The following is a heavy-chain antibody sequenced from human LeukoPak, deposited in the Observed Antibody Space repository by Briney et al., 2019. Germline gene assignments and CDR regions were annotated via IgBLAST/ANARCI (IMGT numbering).Heavy chain of an antibody. V-gene: IGHV3-33*01. CDR1: GFIFSSYG. Sequence: GRSLRLSCAASGFIFSSYGMHWVRQAPGKGLEWVAVIYYDGSNKYYADSVRGRFTISRDNSKNTLFLQMSSLRAEDTAVYYCARDTFYSSGVYGLDVWGQGTMVTVSS. CDR2: IYYDGSNK. D-gene: IGHD3-22*01. CDR3: ARDTFYSSGVYGLDV. J-gene: IGHJ6*02.